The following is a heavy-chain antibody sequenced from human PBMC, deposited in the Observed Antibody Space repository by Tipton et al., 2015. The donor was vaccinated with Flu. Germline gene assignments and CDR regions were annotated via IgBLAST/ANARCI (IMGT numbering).Heavy chain of an antibody. D-gene: IGHD6-19*01. CDR3: ARGGDSSGWYTY. CDR2: INHSGST. Sequence: LRLSCAVYGGSFSGYYWSWIRQPPGKGLEWIGEINHSGSTNYNPSLKSRVTISVDTSKNQFSLKLSPVTAADTAVYYCARGGDSSGWYTYWGQGTLVTVSS. CDR1: GGSFSGYY. J-gene: IGHJ4*02. V-gene: IGHV4-34*01.